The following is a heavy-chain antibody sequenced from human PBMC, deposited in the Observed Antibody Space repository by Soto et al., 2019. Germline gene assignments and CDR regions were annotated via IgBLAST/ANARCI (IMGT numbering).Heavy chain of an antibody. CDR2: IYYSGST. D-gene: IGHD5-18*01. CDR3: ATTSRAYSYGLDY. Sequence: QVQLQESGPGLVKPSETLSLTCTVSGGSISSYYWSWIRQPPGKGLEWIGYIYYSGSTNYNPSLKSRVTISVDTSKTQCSLKLSSVTAADTAVYYCATTSRAYSYGLDYWGQGTLVTVSS. V-gene: IGHV4-59*01. CDR1: GGSISSYY. J-gene: IGHJ4*02.